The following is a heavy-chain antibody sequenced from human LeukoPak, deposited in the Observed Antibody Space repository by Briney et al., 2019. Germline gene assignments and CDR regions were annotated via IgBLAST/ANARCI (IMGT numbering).Heavy chain of an antibody. CDR3: ARSSGYYYYFDY. CDR1: GGTFSSYA. Sequence: ASVKVSCKASGGTFSSYAISWVRQAPGQRLEWMGWINAGNGNTKYSQKFQGRVTITRDTSASTAYMELSSLRSEDTAVYYCARSSGYYYYFDYWGQGTLVTVSS. CDR2: INAGNGNT. D-gene: IGHD3-22*01. J-gene: IGHJ4*02. V-gene: IGHV1-3*01.